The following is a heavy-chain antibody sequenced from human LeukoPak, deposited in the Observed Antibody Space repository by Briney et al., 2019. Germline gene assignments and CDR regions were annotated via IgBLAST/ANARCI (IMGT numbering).Heavy chain of an antibody. Sequence: HPGRSLRLSCAASGFTFDDYAMHWVRQAPGKGLEGVSGISWNSATIDYADSVNGRFSISRDNSKNYLYLQMNSLRAEDTAFYYCAKAVSSGTGTYYFDYWGQGTLVTVSS. CDR1: GFTFDDYA. CDR3: AKAVSSGTGTYYFDY. V-gene: IGHV3-9*01. CDR2: ISWNSATI. J-gene: IGHJ4*02. D-gene: IGHD6-19*01.